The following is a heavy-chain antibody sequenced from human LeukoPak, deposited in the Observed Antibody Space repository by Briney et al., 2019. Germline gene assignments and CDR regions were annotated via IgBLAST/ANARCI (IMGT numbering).Heavy chain of an antibody. CDR2: ISGRGANT. CDR3: ARVHGGNLVDY. Sequence: GGSLRLSCAASGFSFSNYAMSWVRQAPGKGLEWVSAISGRGANTYYADPVKGRFTISRDNSKNTLYMQMNSLRAEDTAVCYCARVHGGNLVDYWGQGTLVTVSS. D-gene: IGHD4-23*01. CDR1: GFSFSNYA. V-gene: IGHV3-23*01. J-gene: IGHJ4*02.